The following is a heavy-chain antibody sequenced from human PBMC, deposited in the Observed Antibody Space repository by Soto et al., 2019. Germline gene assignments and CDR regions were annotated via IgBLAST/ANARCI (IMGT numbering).Heavy chain of an antibody. Sequence: QVQLQESGPGLVKPSQTLSLTCSVSGDSISRIDYYWTWIRQHPEKGLEWIGNIYFRGNTYYSPSLESRLTISVDTSQNQFSLKLTSVTAAYTAAYYCARDGGSYDSGGYLIRGAFDTWGQGTMVTVSS. CDR2: IYFRGNT. CDR1: GDSISRIDYY. CDR3: ARDGGSYDSGGYLIRGAFDT. J-gene: IGHJ3*02. V-gene: IGHV4-31*03. D-gene: IGHD3-22*01.